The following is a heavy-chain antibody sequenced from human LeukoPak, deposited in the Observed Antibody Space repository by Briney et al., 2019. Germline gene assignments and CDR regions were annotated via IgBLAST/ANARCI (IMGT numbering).Heavy chain of an antibody. D-gene: IGHD1-20*01. CDR3: AKDTRYNWIPEGAFDI. CDR1: GFTFSSYA. Sequence: PGGSLRLSCAASGFTFSSYAMSWVRQAPGKGLEWVSAISGSGGSTYYADSVKGRFTISRDNSKNTLYLQMNSLRAEDTAVYYCAKDTRYNWIPEGAFDIWGQGTMVTVSS. J-gene: IGHJ3*02. CDR2: ISGSGGST. V-gene: IGHV3-23*01.